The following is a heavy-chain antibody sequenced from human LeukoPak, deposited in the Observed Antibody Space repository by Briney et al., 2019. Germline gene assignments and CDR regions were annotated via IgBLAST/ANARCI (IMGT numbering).Heavy chain of an antibody. CDR2: ISSSGSTI. CDR3: ARAKYGVNSEEGLGYFDL. Sequence: GGSLRLSCAASGFTFSSYEMNWVRQAPGKGLEWVSYISSSGSTIKYADSVKGRFTISRDNAKNSLYLQMNSLRAEDTAVYYCARAKYGVNSEEGLGYFDLWGRGTLVTVSS. CDR1: GFTFSSYE. J-gene: IGHJ2*01. D-gene: IGHD4-23*01. V-gene: IGHV3-48*03.